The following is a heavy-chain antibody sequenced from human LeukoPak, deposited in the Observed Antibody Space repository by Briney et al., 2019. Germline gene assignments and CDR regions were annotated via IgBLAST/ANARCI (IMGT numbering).Heavy chain of an antibody. D-gene: IGHD1-26*01. Sequence: GGSLRLSCAASGFTVSSNYMSWVRQAPGKGLEWVSSISSSTSYIYYADSVKGRFTISRDNAKNSLYLQMNSLRAEDTAVYYCARVPPIVGATTGYFDYWGQGTLVTVSS. CDR2: ISSSTSYI. J-gene: IGHJ4*02. CDR3: ARVPPIVGATTGYFDY. CDR1: GFTVSSNY. V-gene: IGHV3-21*01.